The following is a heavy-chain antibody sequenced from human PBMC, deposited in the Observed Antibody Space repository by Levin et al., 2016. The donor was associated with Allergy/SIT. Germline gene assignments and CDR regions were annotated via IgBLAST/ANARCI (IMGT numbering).Heavy chain of an antibody. D-gene: IGHD1-1*01. J-gene: IGHJ6*02. CDR2: IWFDGSIQ. Sequence: GESLKISCAVSGFTFSSYGMSWVRQAPGKGLEWVAVIWFDGSIQGYADSVKGRFNVSRDNSQKTVYLQMNSLRVEDTGVYYCARARHLEAYYFDMDVWGQGTTVAVSS. CDR3: ARARHLEAYYFDMDV. V-gene: IGHV3-33*08. CDR1: GFTFSSYG.